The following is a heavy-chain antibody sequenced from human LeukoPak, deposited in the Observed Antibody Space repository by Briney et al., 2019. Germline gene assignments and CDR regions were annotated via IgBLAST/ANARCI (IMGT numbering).Heavy chain of an antibody. CDR2: IYYSGST. Sequence: SETLSLTCTVSGGSISSYYWSWIRQPPGKGLEWIGYIYYSGSTNYNPSLKSRVTISVDTSKNQFSLKLSSVTAADTAVYYCAGLDSSGIALYWGQGTLVTVSS. J-gene: IGHJ4*02. CDR1: GGSISSYY. CDR3: AGLDSSGIALY. D-gene: IGHD3-22*01. V-gene: IGHV4-59*08.